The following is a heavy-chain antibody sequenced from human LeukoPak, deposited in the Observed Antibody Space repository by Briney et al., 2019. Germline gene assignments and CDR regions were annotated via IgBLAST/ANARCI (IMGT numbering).Heavy chain of an antibody. CDR1: TFTYNYYS. Sequence: GGSLRLSCAASTFTYNYYSMNWVRQAPGQGLEWVSSISSSSPYIDYTDSVKGRFTISRDNAKNSLYLQMNSLRAEDTGVYYCARDREEDYYMDVWGKGTTVSVFS. V-gene: IGHV3-21*01. CDR3: ARDREEDYYMDV. CDR2: ISSSSPYI. J-gene: IGHJ6*03.